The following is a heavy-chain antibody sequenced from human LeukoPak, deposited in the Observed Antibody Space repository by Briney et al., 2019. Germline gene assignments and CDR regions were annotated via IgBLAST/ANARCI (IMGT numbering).Heavy chain of an antibody. CDR2: IKQDGSEK. Sequence: GGSLRLSCAASGFTFSSYWMSWVRQAPGKGLEWVANIKQDGSEKYYVDSVKGRFTISRDNSKNTLYLQMNSLRAEDTAVYYCAKGERLGLLRDWGQGTLVTVSS. CDR1: GFTFSSYW. CDR3: AKGERLGLLRD. V-gene: IGHV3-7*01. D-gene: IGHD3-22*01. J-gene: IGHJ4*02.